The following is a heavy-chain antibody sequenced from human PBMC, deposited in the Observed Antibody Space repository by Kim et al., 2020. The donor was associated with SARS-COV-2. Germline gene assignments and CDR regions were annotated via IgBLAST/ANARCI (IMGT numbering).Heavy chain of an antibody. J-gene: IGHJ6*02. Sequence: SETLSLTCTVSGGSISSSSYYWGWIRQPPGKGLEWIGSIYYSGSTYYNPSLKSRVTISVDTSKNQFSLKLSSVTAADTAVYYCARQVTMVRGVIQYYYYGMDVWGQGTTVTVSS. V-gene: IGHV4-39*01. CDR1: GGSISSSSYY. CDR2: IYYSGST. CDR3: ARQVTMVRGVIQYYYYGMDV. D-gene: IGHD3-10*01.